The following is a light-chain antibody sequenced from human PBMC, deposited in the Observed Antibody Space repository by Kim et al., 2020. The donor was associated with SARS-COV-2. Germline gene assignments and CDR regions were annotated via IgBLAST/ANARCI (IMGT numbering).Light chain of an antibody. Sequence: ASVGDRVPITCRASQNIYGLLAWFQQKPGKAPKLLMYKVSTLENGVPSRFSGSGSGTEFTLTINSLQPDDFATYYCQHYLNYPLTLGGGTKVDIK. J-gene: IGKJ4*01. CDR3: QHYLNYPLT. CDR1: QNIYGL. V-gene: IGKV1-5*03. CDR2: KVS.